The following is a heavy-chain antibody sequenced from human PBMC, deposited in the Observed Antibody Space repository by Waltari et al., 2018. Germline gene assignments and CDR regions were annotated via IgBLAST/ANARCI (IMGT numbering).Heavy chain of an antibody. J-gene: IGHJ4*02. CDR3: ARGGGSLDY. Sequence: SCAASGFTFNTYWMHWVRQAPGKGLVWVARINSEGSLISYAASVKGRFTISRDNAKNTLYLQMNSLRAEDTAVYYCARGGGSLDYWGQGTQVTVSS. V-gene: IGHV3-74*01. CDR2: INSEGSLI. D-gene: IGHD3-10*01. CDR1: GFTFNTYW.